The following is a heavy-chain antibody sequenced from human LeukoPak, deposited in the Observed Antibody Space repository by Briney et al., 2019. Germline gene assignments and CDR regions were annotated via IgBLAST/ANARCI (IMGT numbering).Heavy chain of an antibody. CDR3: ARLDYDSSGYLDY. V-gene: IGHV3-48*03. J-gene: IGHJ4*02. CDR2: ISSSGSTI. Sequence: GGSLRLSCAASGFTFSSYEMNWVRQAPGKGLEWVSYISSSGSTIYYADSVKGRFAISRDNAKNSLYLQMNSLRAEDTAVYYCARLDYDSSGYLDYWGQGTLVTVSS. D-gene: IGHD3-22*01. CDR1: GFTFSSYE.